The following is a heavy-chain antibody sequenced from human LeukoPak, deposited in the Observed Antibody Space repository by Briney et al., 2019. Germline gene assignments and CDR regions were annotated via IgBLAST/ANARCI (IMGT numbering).Heavy chain of an antibody. CDR3: ARHGTYCGGDCYSPTLDY. Sequence: GGSLRLSCAASGFTFSSYAMSWVRQAPGKGLEWVSAIIGSGDGTYYADSVKGRFTISRDNSKNTLYLQMNSLRAEDTAVYYCARHGTYCGGDCYSPTLDYWGQGTLVTVSS. V-gene: IGHV3-23*01. J-gene: IGHJ4*02. D-gene: IGHD2-21*02. CDR1: GFTFSSYA. CDR2: IIGSGDGT.